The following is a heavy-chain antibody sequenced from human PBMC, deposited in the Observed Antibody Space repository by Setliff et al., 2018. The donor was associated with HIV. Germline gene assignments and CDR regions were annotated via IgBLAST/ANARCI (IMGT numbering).Heavy chain of an antibody. V-gene: IGHV3-30*02. J-gene: IGHJ4*03. Sequence: GGSLRLSCAASGFTFTSYGMHWVRQAPGKGLEWVAFIRYDGSNKYYADSVKGRFTISRDNSKNTLYLQMNSLRAEDTAVYYCARDRVYCGTTSWSPFDYWGQGSMVTVSS. CDR1: GFTFTSYG. CDR2: IRYDGSNK. D-gene: IGHD2-2*01. CDR3: ARDRVYCGTTSWSPFDY.